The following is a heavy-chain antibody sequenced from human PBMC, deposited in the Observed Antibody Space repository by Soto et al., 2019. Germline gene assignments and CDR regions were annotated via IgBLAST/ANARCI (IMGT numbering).Heavy chain of an antibody. Sequence: PGGSLRLSCAASGFTFSSYGMHWVRQAPGKGLEWVAVISYDGSNKYYADSVKGRFTISRDNSKNTLYLQMNSLRAEDTAVYYCAKDFGGGSYYLLVYGMDVWGQGTTVTVSS. CDR3: AKDFGGGSYYLLVYGMDV. V-gene: IGHV3-30*18. J-gene: IGHJ6*02. CDR2: ISYDGSNK. CDR1: GFTFSSYG. D-gene: IGHD1-26*01.